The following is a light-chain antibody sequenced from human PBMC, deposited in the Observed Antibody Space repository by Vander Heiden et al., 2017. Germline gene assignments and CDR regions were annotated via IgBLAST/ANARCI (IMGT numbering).Light chain of an antibody. Sequence: DIQMTQSPSSLSASVGDRVTIPCRASQSISTSLHWYQQKPGKAPKLLIYAASSLQSGVPSRFSGSGSGTDFTLTITSLQPEDFATYYCQHSYSTPRTFGQGTKVEIK. V-gene: IGKV1-39*01. CDR2: AAS. J-gene: IGKJ1*01. CDR1: QSISTS. CDR3: QHSYSTPRT.